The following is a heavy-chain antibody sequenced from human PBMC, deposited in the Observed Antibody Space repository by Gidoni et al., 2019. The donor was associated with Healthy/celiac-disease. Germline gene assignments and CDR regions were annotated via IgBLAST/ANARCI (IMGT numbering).Heavy chain of an antibody. V-gene: IGHV3-23*01. Sequence: EVQLLESGGGLVQPGGSLTLSCAASGLSFSSYAMSWVRQAPGKGLEWVSAISGSGGSTDYADSVKGRFTISRDNSKNTLYLQMNSLRAEDTAVYYCAKELCGGDCYPDYWGQGTLVTVSS. J-gene: IGHJ4*02. CDR3: AKELCGGDCYPDY. D-gene: IGHD2-21*02. CDR2: ISGSGGST. CDR1: GLSFSSYA.